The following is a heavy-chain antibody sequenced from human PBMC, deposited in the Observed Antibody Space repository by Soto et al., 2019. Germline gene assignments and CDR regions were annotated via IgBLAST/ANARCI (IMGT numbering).Heavy chain of an antibody. Sequence: GSLRLSCAASGFTVSSSYMSWVRQAPGKGLEWVSLIHSGGSTDYADSVRGRFTISRDNSKNTLYLQMNSLRAEDTAVYYCARAGMVANFYYYYGMDVWGQGTTVTVSS. CDR1: GFTVSSSY. V-gene: IGHV3-53*01. J-gene: IGHJ6*02. CDR2: IHSGGST. CDR3: ARAGMVANFYYYYGMDV. D-gene: IGHD5-12*01.